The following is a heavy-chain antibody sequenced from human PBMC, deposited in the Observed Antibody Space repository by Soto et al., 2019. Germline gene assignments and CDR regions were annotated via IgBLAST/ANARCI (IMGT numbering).Heavy chain of an antibody. CDR3: ARVHKNWFGS. Sequence: GESLKISCKASGYNFTAFWIHWVRQMPGKGLEWLGKIDPSDSYTNYSPSFEGHVTVSTDNSITTAYLQWSSLRASDTALYFCARVHKNWFGSWAQGTMVPVSS. V-gene: IGHV5-10-1*01. CDR1: GYNFTAFW. CDR2: IDPSDSYT. J-gene: IGHJ5*01.